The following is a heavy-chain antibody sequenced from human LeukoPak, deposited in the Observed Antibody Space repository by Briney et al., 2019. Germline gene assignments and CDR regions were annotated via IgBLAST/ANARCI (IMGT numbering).Heavy chain of an antibody. V-gene: IGHV4-59*11. Sequence: SETLSLTCTVPGDSMDTHYWSWIRQTPGKGLEWIAYISYSGSLNYNPSLKCRVPTPIEPSKNQFSLVLTSVTAADTAVYYCARFVPVRTHTTSPGFDYWGQGTLVTVSS. J-gene: IGHJ4*02. D-gene: IGHD1-14*01. CDR1: GDSMDTHY. CDR2: ISYSGSL. CDR3: ARFVPVRTHTTSPGFDY.